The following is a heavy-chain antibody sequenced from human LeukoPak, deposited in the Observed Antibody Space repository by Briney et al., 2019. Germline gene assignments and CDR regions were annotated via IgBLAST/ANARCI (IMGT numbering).Heavy chain of an antibody. D-gene: IGHD6-6*01. CDR2: IYHSGST. Sequence: SGTLSLTCTVSGYSISSGYYWGWIRQPPGKGLEWIGSIYHSGSTYYNPSLKSRVTISVDTSKNRFSLKLSSVTAADTAVYYCARGGIAARLIDYWGQGTLVTVSS. V-gene: IGHV4-38-2*02. CDR1: GYSISSGYY. CDR3: ARGGIAARLIDY. J-gene: IGHJ4*02.